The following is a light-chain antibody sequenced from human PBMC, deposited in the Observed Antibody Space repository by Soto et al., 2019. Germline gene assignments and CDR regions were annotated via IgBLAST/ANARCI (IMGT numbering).Light chain of an antibody. Sequence: QSVLTQPPSASGSPGQSVTISCTGTSSDVGGYNYVSWYQQHPGKAPKLMIYEVSKRPPGVPDRFSGSKSGNTASLTVSGLQAEDEAEYYCSSYAGSNNLGVFGGGTKLTGL. CDR1: SSDVGGYNY. J-gene: IGLJ2*01. CDR2: EVS. V-gene: IGLV2-8*01. CDR3: SSYAGSNNLGV.